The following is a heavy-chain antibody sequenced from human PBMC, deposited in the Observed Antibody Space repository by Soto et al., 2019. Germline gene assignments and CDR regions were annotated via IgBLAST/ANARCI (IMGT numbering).Heavy chain of an antibody. V-gene: IGHV3-53*01. D-gene: IGHD3-22*01. CDR3: AREPAQSSGTY. Sequence: EVQLVESGGGLIQPGGSLRLSCAASGFTVSNSYMSWVRQAPGKGLEWVSLVSRDGTTYYAESVKGRCTTSRDKSKNTLYLQMHSLRAEDTAGYYCAREPAQSSGTYGGQGPWVTV. CDR2: VSRDGTT. CDR1: GFTVSNSY. J-gene: IGHJ4*02.